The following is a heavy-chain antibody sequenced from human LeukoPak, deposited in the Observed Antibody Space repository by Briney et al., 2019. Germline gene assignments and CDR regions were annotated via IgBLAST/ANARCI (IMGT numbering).Heavy chain of an antibody. CDR3: AELGITMIGGA. CDR2: ISSSDSTI. V-gene: IGHV3-48*03. Sequence: GGSLSLSCAASGFTFSSYEMNWLRQATGKGLEGVSYISSSDSTIYYADSVKGRFTISRDNAKNSLYLQMNSLRAEDTAVYYCAELGITMIGGAWGKGTTVTISS. D-gene: IGHD3-10*02. CDR1: GFTFSSYE. J-gene: IGHJ6*04.